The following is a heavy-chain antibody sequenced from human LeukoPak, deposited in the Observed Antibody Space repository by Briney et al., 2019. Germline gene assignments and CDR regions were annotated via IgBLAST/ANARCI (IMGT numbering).Heavy chain of an antibody. CDR1: GFTVSTNY. CDR3: ARRAGYYFDY. Sequence: PGGSLRLSCAASGFTVSTNYMSWVRQAPGKGLEWVSVIYSGGSTYYADSVKGRFTISRDNSKNTLCLQMNSLRADDTGVYYCARRAGYYFDYWGQGTLATVSS. CDR2: IYSGGST. V-gene: IGHV3-53*01. J-gene: IGHJ4*02.